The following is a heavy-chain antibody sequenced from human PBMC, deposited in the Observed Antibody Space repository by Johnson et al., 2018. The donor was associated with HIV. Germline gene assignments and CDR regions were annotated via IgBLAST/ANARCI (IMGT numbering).Heavy chain of an antibody. Sequence: VQLVESGGGVVQPGRSLRLSCAASGFTFDDYGMSWVHQAPGKGLEWVSGINWNGGSTGYADSVKGRFTISRDSSKNTLYLQMNSLRVEDTAVYYCASEVRGVLDIWGQGTMVTVSS. J-gene: IGHJ3*02. V-gene: IGHV3-20*04. CDR2: INWNGGST. CDR1: GFTFDDYG. CDR3: ASEVRGVLDI. D-gene: IGHD3-10*01.